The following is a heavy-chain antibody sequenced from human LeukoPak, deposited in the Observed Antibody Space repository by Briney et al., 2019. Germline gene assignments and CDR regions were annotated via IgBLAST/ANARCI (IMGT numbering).Heavy chain of an antibody. J-gene: IGHJ4*02. V-gene: IGHV3-11*01. CDR2: ISSGETTI. Sequence: GGSLRLSCAPSGFTFSDYYMSWIRQAPGKGLEWVAYISSGETTIYYADSVKGRFTISRDNSKNTLYLQMNSLRAEDTAVYYCANLPMHSSSWSYWGQGTLVTVSS. D-gene: IGHD6-13*01. CDR3: ANLPMHSSSWSY. CDR1: GFTFSDYY.